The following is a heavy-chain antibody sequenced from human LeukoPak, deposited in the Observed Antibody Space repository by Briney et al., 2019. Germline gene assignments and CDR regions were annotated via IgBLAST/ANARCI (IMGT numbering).Heavy chain of an antibody. V-gene: IGHV4-59*01. J-gene: IGHJ6*02. CDR1: GGSISSYY. CDR3: ARGGAHYYYGMDA. Sequence: EPSETLPLTCTVSGGSISSYYWNWIRHPPGKGLEWIGCIYYSGSTNYNPSLKSRVTISVDTSKNQFSLKLNSVTAADTAVYYCARGGAHYYYGMDAWGQGTTVTVSS. CDR2: IYYSGST.